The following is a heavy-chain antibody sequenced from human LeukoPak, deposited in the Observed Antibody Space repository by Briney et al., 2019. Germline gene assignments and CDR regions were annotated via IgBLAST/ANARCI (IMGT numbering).Heavy chain of an antibody. CDR1: GFTFSSYS. CDR3: AELGITMIGGV. D-gene: IGHD3-10*02. J-gene: IGHJ6*04. Sequence: GGSLRLSCAASGFTFSSYSLTWVRQAPGKGLEWVSSISSSSSYIYYADSVKGRFTISRGNAKNSLSLQMNSLRAEDTAVYYCAELGITMIGGVWGKGTTVTISS. V-gene: IGHV3-21*01. CDR2: ISSSSSYI.